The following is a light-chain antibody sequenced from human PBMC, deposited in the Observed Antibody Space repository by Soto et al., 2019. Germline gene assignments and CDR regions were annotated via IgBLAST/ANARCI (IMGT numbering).Light chain of an antibody. V-gene: IGKV3-11*01. CDR1: QSVSSY. Sequence: EIVLTQSPATLSLSPGERATLSCRASQSVSSYLAWYQQKPGQAPRLLISDASNRATGIPARFSGSGSGTDFPLTISSLETEDFAVYYCQQRSNGPLTFGGGTKVEIK. CDR3: QQRSNGPLT. J-gene: IGKJ4*01. CDR2: DAS.